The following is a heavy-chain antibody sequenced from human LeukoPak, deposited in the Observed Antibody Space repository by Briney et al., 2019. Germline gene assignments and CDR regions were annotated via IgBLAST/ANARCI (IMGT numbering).Heavy chain of an antibody. CDR2: INTDGRTT. V-gene: IGHV3-74*01. J-gene: IGHJ5*01. D-gene: IGHD6-19*01. CDR3: ARAGASGWYAAGWFVS. CDR1: GFPFNNHW. Sequence: PGGSLRLSCAASGFPFNNHWMHWVRQAPGKGLVWVSSINTDGRTTRYAASVQGRFTISRDNAKNTLYLQMNSLRVHDTAVYYCARAGASGWYAAGWFVSWGQGTLVTVSS.